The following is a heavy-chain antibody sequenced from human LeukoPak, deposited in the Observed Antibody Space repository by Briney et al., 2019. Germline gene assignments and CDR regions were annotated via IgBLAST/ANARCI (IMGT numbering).Heavy chain of an antibody. CDR1: GFTFSSYS. Sequence: PGGSLRLSCAASGFTFSSYSMNWVRQAPGKGLEWVSSISSSSSYIYYADSVKGRFTISRDNAKNSLYLQMNSLRAEDTAVYYCARDSVSCSSGSCPTLLLGGLYGMDVWGQGTAVTVSS. D-gene: IGHD2-15*01. CDR3: ARDSVSCSSGSCPTLLLGGLYGMDV. CDR2: ISSSSSYI. V-gene: IGHV3-21*01. J-gene: IGHJ6*02.